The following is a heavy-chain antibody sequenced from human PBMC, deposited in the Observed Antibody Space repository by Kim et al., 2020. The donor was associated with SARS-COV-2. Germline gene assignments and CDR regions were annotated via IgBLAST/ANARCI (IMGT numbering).Heavy chain of an antibody. D-gene: IGHD3-22*01. V-gene: IGHV3-23*01. Sequence: YADSVKGRFTISRDNSKNTLYLQMNSLRAEDTAVYYCAKVGSGYHYLFDYWGQGTLVTVSS. J-gene: IGHJ4*02. CDR3: AKVGSGYHYLFDY.